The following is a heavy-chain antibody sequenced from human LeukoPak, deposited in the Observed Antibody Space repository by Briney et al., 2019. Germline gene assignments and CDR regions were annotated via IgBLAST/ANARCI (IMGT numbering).Heavy chain of an antibody. V-gene: IGHV4-39*07. D-gene: IGHD3-10*01. J-gene: IGHJ5*02. Sequence: GSLRLSCAASGFTFSSYGMSWIRQPPGKGLEWIGSIYYSGSTYYNPSLKSRVTVSVDTSKNQFSLRLSSVTAADTAVYYCARATVAHFGGNWFDPWGQGTLVTVSS. CDR2: IYYSGST. CDR3: ARATVAHFGGNWFDP. CDR1: GFTFSSYG.